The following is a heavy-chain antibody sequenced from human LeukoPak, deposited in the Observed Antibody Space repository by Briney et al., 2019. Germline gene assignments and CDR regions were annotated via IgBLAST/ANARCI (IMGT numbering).Heavy chain of an antibody. J-gene: IGHJ5*02. CDR1: GGSISSSSYY. CDR2: IYYSGST. V-gene: IGHV4-39*01. D-gene: IGHD3-10*01. Sequence: SETLSLTCTVSGGSISSSSYYWGWIRQPPGKGLEWIGSIYYSGSTYYNPSLKSRVTISVDTSKNQFSLKLSSVTAADTAVYYCAVRHAYGSGMWDWFNPWGQGTLVTVSS. CDR3: AVRHAYGSGMWDWFNP.